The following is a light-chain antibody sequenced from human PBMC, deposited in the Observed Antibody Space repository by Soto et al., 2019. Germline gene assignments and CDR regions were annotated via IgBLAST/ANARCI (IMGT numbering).Light chain of an antibody. Sequence: EIVMTQSPATLSVSPGEKATLSCRASQSVSNNLAWFQQKPRQVPRLLIYGASNRATGVSARFSGSGSGTEFTLTISSLQSEDFAVYYCQQYHYWWTFGQGTKVEIK. J-gene: IGKJ1*01. CDR2: GAS. CDR1: QSVSNN. V-gene: IGKV3-15*01. CDR3: QQYHYWWT.